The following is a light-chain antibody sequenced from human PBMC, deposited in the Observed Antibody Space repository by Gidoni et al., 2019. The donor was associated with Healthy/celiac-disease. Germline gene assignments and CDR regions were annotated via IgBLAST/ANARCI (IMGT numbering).Light chain of an antibody. Sequence: AIRMTQSPDSFSASTGDRVTITCRASQGISSYLAWYQQKPGKAPKLLIYAASTLQSGVPSRFSGSGSGTDFTLTISCLQSEDFATYYCQQYYSYPLTFGGGTKVEIK. CDR2: AAS. J-gene: IGKJ4*01. V-gene: IGKV1-8*01. CDR3: QQYYSYPLT. CDR1: QGISSY.